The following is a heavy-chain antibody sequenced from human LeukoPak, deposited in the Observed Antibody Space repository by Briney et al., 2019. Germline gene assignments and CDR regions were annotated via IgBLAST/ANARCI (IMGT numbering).Heavy chain of an antibody. CDR3: ARVYSGWYGGDYYYMDV. CDR2: ISGSSNYI. J-gene: IGHJ6*03. D-gene: IGHD6-19*01. V-gene: IGHV3-21*01. Sequence: PGGSLRLSCAASGFTFSTYFMNWVRQAPGKGLEWLSSISGSSNYIYYADSLKGRFTISRDNAKSSLYLQMNSLRAEDTAVYYCARVYSGWYGGDYYYMDVWGKGTTVTISS. CDR1: GFTFSTYF.